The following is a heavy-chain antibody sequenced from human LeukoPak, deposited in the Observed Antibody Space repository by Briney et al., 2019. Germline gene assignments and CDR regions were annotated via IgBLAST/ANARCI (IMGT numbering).Heavy chain of an antibody. D-gene: IGHD4-23*01. J-gene: IGHJ4*02. CDR1: GFTFSDYY. Sequence: GGSLRLPCAASGFTFSDYYMSWIRQAPGKGLEWVSYISRNSYTNYADSVKGRFTISRDNAKSSLYLQMNSLRAEDTAVYYCARNYGGNSAGWGQGTLVTVSS. V-gene: IGHV3-11*06. CDR2: ISRNSYT. CDR3: ARNYGGNSAG.